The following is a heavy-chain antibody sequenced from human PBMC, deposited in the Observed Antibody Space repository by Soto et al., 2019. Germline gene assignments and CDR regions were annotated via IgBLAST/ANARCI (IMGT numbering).Heavy chain of an antibody. CDR3: AAEVGFGPLFDY. V-gene: IGHV4-31*03. D-gene: IGHD3-3*01. Sequence: QVQLQESGPGLVKPSQTLSLTCTVSGDSISSGGYYWSWIRQHPGKGLEWIGYIYYSGSTYYNPSRKRRVTISVDPSKNQFSLKLSSVTAADTAVYYCAAEVGFGPLFDYWGQGTLVTVSS. CDR1: GDSISSGGYY. J-gene: IGHJ4*02. CDR2: IYYSGST.